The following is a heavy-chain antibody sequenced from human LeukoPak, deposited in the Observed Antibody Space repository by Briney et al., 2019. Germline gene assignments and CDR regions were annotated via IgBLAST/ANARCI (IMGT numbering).Heavy chain of an antibody. J-gene: IGHJ4*02. D-gene: IGHD3-9*01. Sequence: TSETLSLTCTVSGGSISSGSYYWSWIRQPAGKGLEWIGRIYTSGSTNYNPSLKSRVTISVDTSKNQFSLKLSSVTAADTAVYYCARERYYDILTGPNLFDYWGQGTLVTVSS. CDR1: GGSISSGSYY. V-gene: IGHV4-61*02. CDR3: ARERYYDILTGPNLFDY. CDR2: IYTSGST.